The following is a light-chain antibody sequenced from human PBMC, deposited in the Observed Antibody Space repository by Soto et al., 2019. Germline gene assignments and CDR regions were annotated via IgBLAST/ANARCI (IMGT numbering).Light chain of an antibody. J-gene: IGKJ4*01. V-gene: IGKV3-20*01. Sequence: SVLTQSPGTLSLSPGERATLSCRASQGVSSSYLAWYQQKPGQPPRLLIYGASSRATGIPDRFSGSGSGTDFPLTITRLEPEDFAVYYCQHYRTSFGGGTKVEIK. CDR2: GAS. CDR1: QGVSSSY. CDR3: QHYRTS.